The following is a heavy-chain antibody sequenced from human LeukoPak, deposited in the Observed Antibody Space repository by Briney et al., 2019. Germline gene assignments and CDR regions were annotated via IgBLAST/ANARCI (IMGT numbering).Heavy chain of an antibody. Sequence: GGSLRLSCAASGFTFSDYYMSWIRQAPGKGLEWVSYISSSGRTIYYTDSVKGRFTISRDNAGDSLYLQMNSLRVDDTAIYYCARIKRGVLAFDSWGQGTLVSVSS. CDR1: GFTFSDYY. J-gene: IGHJ4*02. CDR2: ISSSGRTI. CDR3: ARIKRGVLAFDS. V-gene: IGHV3-11*01. D-gene: IGHD3-10*01.